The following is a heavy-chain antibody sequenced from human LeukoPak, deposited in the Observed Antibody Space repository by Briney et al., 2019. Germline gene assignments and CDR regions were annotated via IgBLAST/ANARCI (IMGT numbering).Heavy chain of an antibody. D-gene: IGHD2-2*02. Sequence: ASVKVSCKASGGTFSRYTISWVRQAPGQGLEWMGRIIPILGIANYAQKFQGRVTITADKSTSTAYMELSSLRSEDTAVYYCAVGYCSSTSCYNFDYWGQGTLVTVSS. V-gene: IGHV1-69*02. CDR1: GGTFSRYT. J-gene: IGHJ4*02. CDR3: AVGYCSSTSCYNFDY. CDR2: IIPILGIA.